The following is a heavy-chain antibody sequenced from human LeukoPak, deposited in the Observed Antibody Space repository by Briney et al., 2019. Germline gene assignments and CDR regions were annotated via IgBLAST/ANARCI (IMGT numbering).Heavy chain of an antibody. J-gene: IGHJ5*02. CDR1: GGSISSGSYY. V-gene: IGHV4-61*02. CDR2: IYTSGST. D-gene: IGHD2-15*01. Sequence: SQTLSLTCTVSGGSISSGSYYWSWIRQPAGKGLEWIGRIYTSGSTNYNPSLKSRVTISVDTSKNQFSLKLSSVTAADTAVYYCASLMVVAAGVPRTWGQGTLVTVSS. CDR3: ASLMVVAAGVPRT.